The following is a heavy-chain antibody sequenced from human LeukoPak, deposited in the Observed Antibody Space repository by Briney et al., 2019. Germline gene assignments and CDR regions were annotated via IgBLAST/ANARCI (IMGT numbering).Heavy chain of an antibody. D-gene: IGHD3-10*01. J-gene: IGHJ4*02. Sequence: SETLSLTCTVSGGSISSYYWSWIRQPPGKGLEWIGYIYYSGSTNYNPSLKSRVTISVDTSKNQFSLHLSSVTAADTAVYYCARVYIYGSGSYYFDYWGXGTLVTVSS. CDR3: ARVYIYGSGSYYFDY. V-gene: IGHV4-59*01. CDR2: IYYSGST. CDR1: GGSISSYY.